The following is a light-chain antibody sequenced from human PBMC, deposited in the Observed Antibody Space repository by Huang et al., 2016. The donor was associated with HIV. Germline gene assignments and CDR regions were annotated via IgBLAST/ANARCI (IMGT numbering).Light chain of an antibody. CDR2: DAS. CDR1: QSVTNNY. CDR3: QQFGRSPYT. V-gene: IGKV3-20*01. J-gene: IGKJ2*01. Sequence: DIVLTQSPGTLSLSPGERATLSCRAGQSVTNNYLAWYQHKPGQAPRLLIYDASRRATGSPERFRGSGSGTDFTLTISRLEPEDFAVYYCQQFGRSPYTFGQGTKLEIK.